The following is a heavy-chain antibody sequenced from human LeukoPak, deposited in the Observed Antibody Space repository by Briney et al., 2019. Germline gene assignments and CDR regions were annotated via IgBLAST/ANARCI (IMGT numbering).Heavy chain of an antibody. V-gene: IGHV4-59*08. CDR3: ARLGIGYYGSGSSGGFGY. D-gene: IGHD3-10*01. CDR2: IYYSGST. Sequence: SETLSLTCTVSGGSISSYYWSWIRQPPGKGLEWIGYIYYSGSTNYNPSLKSRVTISVDTSKNQFSLKLSSVTAADTAVYYCARLGIGYYGSGSSGGFGYWGQGTLVTVSS. CDR1: GGSISSYY. J-gene: IGHJ4*02.